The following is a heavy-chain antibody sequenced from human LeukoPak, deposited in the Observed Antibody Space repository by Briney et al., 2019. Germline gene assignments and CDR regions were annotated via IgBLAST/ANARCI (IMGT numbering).Heavy chain of an antibody. V-gene: IGHV3-48*01. Sequence: QPGGSLRLSCAASGFTFSSYSMNWVRQAPGKGLEWVSYISSSSSTIYYADSVKGRFTISRDNAKNSLYLQMNSLRAEDTAVYYCASVVVPAAIPYTFDYWGQGTLVTVPS. J-gene: IGHJ4*02. CDR2: ISSSSSTI. CDR3: ASVVVPAAIPYTFDY. D-gene: IGHD2-2*02. CDR1: GFTFSSYS.